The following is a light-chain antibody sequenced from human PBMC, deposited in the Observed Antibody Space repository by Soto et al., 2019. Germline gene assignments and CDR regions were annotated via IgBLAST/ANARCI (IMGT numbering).Light chain of an antibody. Sequence: EIVLTQSPGTLSLSPGERATLSFRASKSVSSSFLAWYQQKPGQAPRLLIYGASSRATGIPDRFSGSGSGTDFTLTISRLDPEDFAVYYCQQYDSLPLTFGGGTKVEI. J-gene: IGKJ4*01. V-gene: IGKV3-20*01. CDR2: GAS. CDR1: KSVSSSF. CDR3: QQYDSLPLT.